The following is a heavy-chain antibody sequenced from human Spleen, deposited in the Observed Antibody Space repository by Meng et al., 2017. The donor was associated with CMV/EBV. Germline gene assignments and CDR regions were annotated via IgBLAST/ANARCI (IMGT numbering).Heavy chain of an antibody. CDR3: ARRSDIWSGYSHSFEI. J-gene: IGHJ3*02. D-gene: IGHD3-3*01. CDR2: IYPGDSDT. V-gene: IGHV5-51*01. CDR1: GFRFITSW. Sequence: GESLKISCRTSGFRFITSWIGWVRQMPGKGLEWMGIIYPGDSDTRYSPSFQGQVTISADRSTGTAYLQWSSLKASDSAIYYCARRSDIWSGYSHSFEIWGQGTMVTVSS.